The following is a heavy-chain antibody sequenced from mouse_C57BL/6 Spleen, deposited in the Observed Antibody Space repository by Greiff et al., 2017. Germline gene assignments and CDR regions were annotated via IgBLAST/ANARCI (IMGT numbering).Heavy chain of an antibody. CDR2: IDPSDSET. J-gene: IGHJ3*01. CDR3: ARSEGDDGYYAWFAY. D-gene: IGHD2-3*01. V-gene: IGHV1-52*01. Sequence: QVQLQQPGAELVRPGSSVKLSCKASGYTFTSYWMHWVKQRPIQGLEWIGNIDPSDSETHYNQKFKDKATLTVDKSSSTAYMQLSSLTSEDSAVYYCARSEGDDGYYAWFAYWGQGTLVTVSA. CDR1: GYTFTSYW.